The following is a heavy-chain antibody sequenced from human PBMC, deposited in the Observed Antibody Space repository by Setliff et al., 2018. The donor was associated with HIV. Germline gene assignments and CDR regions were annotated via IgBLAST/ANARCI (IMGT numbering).Heavy chain of an antibody. CDR2: INPNSGGT. J-gene: IGHJ4*02. D-gene: IGHD3-22*01. CDR3: ATGRDSSGYYFLADY. CDR1: GYTFTGYH. Sequence: GGPVKVSCKTSGYTFTGYHMHWVRQAPGQGLEWMGWINPNSGGTIYAQKFQDRVTMTRDTSSSTAYMELSRLRSDDTAVYYCATGRDSSGYYFLADYWGRGTLVTVSS. V-gene: IGHV1-2*02.